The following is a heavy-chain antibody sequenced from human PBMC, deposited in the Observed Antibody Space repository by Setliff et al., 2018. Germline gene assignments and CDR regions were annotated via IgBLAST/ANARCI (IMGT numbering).Heavy chain of an antibody. J-gene: IGHJ4*02. Sequence: GGSLRLSCAASGFTFRDYTMAWVHQAPGKGLEWVAGVIQVGNGYYADSMKGRSVISRDNSRNSCFLQLNNLRPEDTATYYCAKDRVNDGFWDFDSWGQGIVVTVSS. V-gene: IGHV3-23*01. CDR3: AKDRVNDGFWDFDS. CDR1: GFTFRDYT. CDR2: VIQVGNG. D-gene: IGHD1-26*01.